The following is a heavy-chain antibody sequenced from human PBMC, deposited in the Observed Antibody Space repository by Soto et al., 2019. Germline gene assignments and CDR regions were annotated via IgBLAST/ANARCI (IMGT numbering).Heavy chain of an antibody. Sequence: PSETLSLTCTVSGGSISSYYWSWIRQPPGKGLEWIGYIYYSGSTNYNPSLKSRVTISVDTSKNQFSLKLSSVTAADTAVYYCARHNYGSGSTYFDYWGRGTLVTVSS. V-gene: IGHV4-59*01. J-gene: IGHJ4*02. D-gene: IGHD3-10*01. CDR3: ARHNYGSGSTYFDY. CDR1: GGSISSYY. CDR2: IYYSGST.